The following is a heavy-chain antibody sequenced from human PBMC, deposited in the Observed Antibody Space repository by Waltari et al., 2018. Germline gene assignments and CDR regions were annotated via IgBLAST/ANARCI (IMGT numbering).Heavy chain of an antibody. CDR2: IRSKAYGGTT. CDR1: GFTFGDYA. J-gene: IGHJ4*02. CDR3: ARGYEQQLVRR. Sequence: EVQLVESGGGLVQPGRSLRLSCTASGFTFGDYAMSWVRQAPGKGLEWVGFIRSKAYGGTTEYAASVKGRFTISRDDSKSIAYLQMNSLKTEDTAVYYCARGYEQQLVRRWGQGTLVTVSS. V-gene: IGHV3-49*04. D-gene: IGHD6-13*01.